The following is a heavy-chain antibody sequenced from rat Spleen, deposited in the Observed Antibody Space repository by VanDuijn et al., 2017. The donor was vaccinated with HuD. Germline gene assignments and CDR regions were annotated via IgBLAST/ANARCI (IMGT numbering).Heavy chain of an antibody. V-gene: IGHV2-45*01. J-gene: IGHJ2*01. Sequence: QVQLMESGPGLVQPSETLSLTCTVSGFSLTNYTVHWVRQPPGKGLEWRGVMWSVGSTDYNSAPKSRLSISMDTSKNQVFLKMNSLQGEDTTTYYCARDQELYFDYWGQGVMVTVSS. CDR2: MWSVGST. CDR1: GFSLTNYT. CDR3: ARDQELYFDY.